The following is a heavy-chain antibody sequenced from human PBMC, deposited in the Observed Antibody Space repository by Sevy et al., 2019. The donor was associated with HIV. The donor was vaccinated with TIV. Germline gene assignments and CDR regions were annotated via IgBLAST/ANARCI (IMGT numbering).Heavy chain of an antibody. V-gene: IGHV3-21*01. CDR3: ARARMEYSSSLEYSQY. D-gene: IGHD6-6*01. Sequence: GGSLRLSCAASGFIFSTYSMNWVRQAPGKGLEWVSFISSSSSYIYYADSVKGRFTISRDNAKNSLYLQMNSLRAEDTAVYYCARARMEYSSSLEYSQYWGQGTLVTVSS. J-gene: IGHJ1*01. CDR2: ISSSSSYI. CDR1: GFIFSTYS.